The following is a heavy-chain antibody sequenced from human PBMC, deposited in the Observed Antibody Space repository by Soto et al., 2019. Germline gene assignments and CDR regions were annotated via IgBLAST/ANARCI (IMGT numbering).Heavy chain of an antibody. J-gene: IGHJ5*02. CDR1: GFTFSSYG. V-gene: IGHV3-30*18. Sequence: LRLSCAASGFTFSSYGMHWVRQAPGKGLEWVAVISYDGSNKYYADSVKGRFTISRDNSKNTLYLQMNSLRAEDTAVYYCANSEPLYYYDSSGQYTWGQGTLVAVSS. D-gene: IGHD3-22*01. CDR3: ANSEPLYYYDSSGQYT. CDR2: ISYDGSNK.